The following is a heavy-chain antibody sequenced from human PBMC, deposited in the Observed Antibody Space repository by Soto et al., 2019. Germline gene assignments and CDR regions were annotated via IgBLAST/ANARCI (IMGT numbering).Heavy chain of an antibody. V-gene: IGHV3-30-3*01. CDR1: GFTFSYYA. Sequence: QVQLVESGGGVVQPGRSLRLSCAASGFTFSYYAMHWVRQAPGKGLEWVAVISYDGSNKYYADSVKGRFTLSRDNPKNTLYLQMNSLRTEDTAVYYCARVHSSSSADYHYSGMDVWGQGTTVTVSS. CDR3: ARVHSSSSADYHYSGMDV. J-gene: IGHJ6*02. CDR2: ISYDGSNK. D-gene: IGHD6-6*01.